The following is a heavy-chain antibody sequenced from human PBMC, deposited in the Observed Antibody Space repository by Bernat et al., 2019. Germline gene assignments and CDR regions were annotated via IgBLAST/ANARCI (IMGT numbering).Heavy chain of an antibody. CDR1: GYTFTGYY. V-gene: IGHV1-2*04. CDR2: INPNSGGT. J-gene: IGHJ6*02. CDR3: ARGREDTAMVYYYYYYGMDV. D-gene: IGHD5-18*01. Sequence: QVQLVQSGAELKKPGASVKVSCKASGYTFTGYYMHWVRQAPGQGLEWMGWINPNSGGTNYAQKFQGWVTMTRDTSISTAYMELSRLRYDDTAVYYCARGREDTAMVYYYYYYGMDVWGQGTTVTVSS.